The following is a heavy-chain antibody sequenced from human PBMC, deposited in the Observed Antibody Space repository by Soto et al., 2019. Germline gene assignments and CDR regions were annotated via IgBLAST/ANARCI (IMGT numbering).Heavy chain of an antibody. D-gene: IGHD6-13*01. J-gene: IGHJ6*02. CDR3: ARSTRSSSWAYGYYYGMDV. CDR2: INPSGGST. V-gene: IGHV1-46*01. Sequence: ASVKVSCKASGYTFTSYYMPWVRQAPGQGLEWMGIINPSGGSTSYAQKFQGRVTITRDTSASTAYMELSSLRSEDTAVYYCARSTRSSSWAYGYYYGMDVWGQGTTVTVSS. CDR1: GYTFTSYY.